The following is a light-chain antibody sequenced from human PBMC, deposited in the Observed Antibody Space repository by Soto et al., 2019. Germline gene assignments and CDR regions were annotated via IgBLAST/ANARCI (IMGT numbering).Light chain of an antibody. V-gene: IGLV1-40*01. Sequence: QSVLTQPPSVSGAPGQRVTISCTGSSSNIGAGYDVHWYQQLPGTAPKVLIYGNSNRPAGAPVRFSGSKSGTSASLAITGLQAEDEADYYCQSYDSSLSGSVVFGGGTKVTVL. CDR3: QSYDSSLSGSVV. CDR1: SSNIGAGYD. J-gene: IGLJ2*01. CDR2: GNS.